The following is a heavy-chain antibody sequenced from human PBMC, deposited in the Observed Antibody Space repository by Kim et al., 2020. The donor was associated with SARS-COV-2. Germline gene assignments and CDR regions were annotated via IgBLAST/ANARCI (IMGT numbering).Heavy chain of an antibody. CDR1: GGSLSSYY. V-gene: IGHV4-59*08. CDR2: IYYSGTT. J-gene: IGHJ2*01. CDR3: ARHHLSVRSKYFDI. Sequence: SETLSLTCTVSGGSLSSYYWSWFRQPPGKGLEWIGYIYYSGTTYYNPSLKSRVTTSADTSKNQFSLKLSSVTAADTAVYYCARHHLSVRSKYFDIWGRGTLVTVSS.